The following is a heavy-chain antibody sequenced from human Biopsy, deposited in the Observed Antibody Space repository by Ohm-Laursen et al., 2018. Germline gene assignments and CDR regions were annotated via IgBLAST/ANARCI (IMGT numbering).Heavy chain of an antibody. J-gene: IGHJ2*01. D-gene: IGHD1-26*01. V-gene: IGHV4-59*08. Sequence: SETLSLTCTVSGGSISSYYWSWIRQPPGKGPEWIGYIYYTGSTNYNPSLKSRFTISVDTSMNHLSLRLPSVTAADTAVYYCARHAPSYSGSYWRYFDLWGRGTLVTVSS. CDR2: IYYTGST. CDR3: ARHAPSYSGSYWRYFDL. CDR1: GGSISSYY.